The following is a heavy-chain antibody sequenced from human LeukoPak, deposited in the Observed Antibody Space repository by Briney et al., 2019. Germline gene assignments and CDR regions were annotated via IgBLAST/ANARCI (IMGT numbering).Heavy chain of an antibody. D-gene: IGHD1-1*01. CDR1: GFTFSKAW. J-gene: IGHJ3*01. CDR3: VRESGLEAFDV. Sequence: GGSLRLSCAASGFTFSKAWMSWVRQASGKGLEWVGRVKSKTDGGTTDYAAPVKGRFTISRDDSKNTLYLQMNSLKTEDTAVYYCVRESGLEAFDVWGQGTMVTVS. V-gene: IGHV3-15*01. CDR2: VKSKTDGGTT.